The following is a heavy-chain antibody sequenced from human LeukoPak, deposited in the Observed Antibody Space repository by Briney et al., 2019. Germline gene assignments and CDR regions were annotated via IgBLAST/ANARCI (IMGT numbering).Heavy chain of an antibody. Sequence: GGSLRLSCAASGFTFSNDGMRWVRQAPGKGLEWVGRIKSKTDGGTTDYAAPVKGRFTISRDDSKNRLYLQMNSLKTEDTAVYYYPPSGVIPVVITPDDAFDIWGQGTMVTVSS. V-gene: IGHV3-15*01. J-gene: IGHJ3*02. CDR2: IKSKTDGGTT. D-gene: IGHD3-22*01. CDR1: GFTFSNDG. CDR3: PPSGVIPVVITPDDAFDI.